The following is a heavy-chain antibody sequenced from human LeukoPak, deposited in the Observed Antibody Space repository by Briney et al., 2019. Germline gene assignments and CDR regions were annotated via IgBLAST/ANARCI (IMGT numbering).Heavy chain of an antibody. CDR1: GYTFTSYD. CDR3: ARDGARLDI. Sequence: GASVKVSCKASGYTFTSYDINWVRQAPGQGLEWMGWITTNTGNPTYAQGFTGRFVFSLDTSVSTAFLQISSLKAEDTAVYYCARDGARLDIWGQGTMVTVSS. J-gene: IGHJ3*02. D-gene: IGHD4/OR15-4a*01. V-gene: IGHV7-4-1*02. CDR2: ITTNTGNP.